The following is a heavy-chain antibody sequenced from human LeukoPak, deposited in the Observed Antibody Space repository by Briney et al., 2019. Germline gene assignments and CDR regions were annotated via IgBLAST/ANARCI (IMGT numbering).Heavy chain of an antibody. D-gene: IGHD3-3*01. V-gene: IGHV4-4*07. CDR3: TRDWFGVQTTTEDY. Sequence: PSETLSLTCTVSGVSISSHYWSRIRQSAGKRLEWIGRFHSSGSSTYNPSLKSRVTMSLDTSKNQFSLKLTSVTAADTAVYYCTRDWFGVQTTTEDYWGRGTLVTVS. CDR2: FHSSGSS. CDR1: GVSISSHY. J-gene: IGHJ4*02.